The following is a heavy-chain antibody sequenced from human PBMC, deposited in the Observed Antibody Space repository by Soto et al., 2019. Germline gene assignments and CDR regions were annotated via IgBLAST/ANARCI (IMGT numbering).Heavy chain of an antibody. J-gene: IGHJ6*02. D-gene: IGHD6-13*01. Sequence: QGQLVQSGAEVKKPGASVKVSCKVSGYTLTELSMHWVRQAPGKGLEWMGGFDPEDGETIYAQKFQGRVTMTEDTSTDTAYMELSSLRSEATAVYYCATKGRWYVGYYYYGMDVWGQGTTVTVSS. CDR3: ATKGRWYVGYYYYGMDV. V-gene: IGHV1-24*01. CDR2: FDPEDGET. CDR1: GYTLTELS.